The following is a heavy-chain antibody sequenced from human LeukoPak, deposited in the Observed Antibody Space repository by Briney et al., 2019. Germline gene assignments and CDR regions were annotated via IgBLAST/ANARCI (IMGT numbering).Heavy chain of an antibody. J-gene: IGHJ4*02. CDR3: AKETYTYYYDSSGYYYSPLDY. V-gene: IGHV3-11*01. D-gene: IGHD3-22*01. Sequence: PGGSLRLSCAASGFTFSDYYMSWLRQAPGKGLEWVSYISSSGSTIYYADSVKGRFTISRDNAKNSLYLQMNSLRAEDTAVYYCAKETYTYYYDSSGYYYSPLDYWGQGTLVTVSS. CDR2: ISSSGSTI. CDR1: GFTFSDYY.